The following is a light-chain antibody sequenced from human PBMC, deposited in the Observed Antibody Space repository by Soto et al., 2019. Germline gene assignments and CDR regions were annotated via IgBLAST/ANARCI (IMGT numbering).Light chain of an antibody. V-gene: IGKV3-20*01. Sequence: EIVLTQSPGTLSLSPGEGATLSCRASQSISSNFLAWYQQKRGQAPRLIIHGASNRATGIPDRFSGSGSGTDLTLTISRLEPEDFAIYFCQQYGNSPQITFGQGTKVDIK. CDR1: QSISSNF. CDR3: QQYGNSPQIT. J-gene: IGKJ1*01. CDR2: GAS.